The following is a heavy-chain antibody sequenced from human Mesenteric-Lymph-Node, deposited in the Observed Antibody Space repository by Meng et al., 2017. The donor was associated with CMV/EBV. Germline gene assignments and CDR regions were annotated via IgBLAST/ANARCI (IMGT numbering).Heavy chain of an antibody. D-gene: IGHD3-16*01. Sequence: INRRRYYWDWIRQPPGKGLEWIGSVSYSGNSYYNPSLKSRVTISGDASKNQFSLKLSSVTAADTAVYYCASEYHDYVWGSYGPSHFDFWGQGTLVTVSS. J-gene: IGHJ4*02. CDR2: VSYSGNS. CDR1: INRRRYY. CDR3: ASEYHDYVWGSYGPSHFDF. V-gene: IGHV4-39*01.